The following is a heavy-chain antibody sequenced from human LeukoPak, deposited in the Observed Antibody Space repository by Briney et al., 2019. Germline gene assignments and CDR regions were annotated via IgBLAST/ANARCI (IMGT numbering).Heavy chain of an antibody. D-gene: IGHD3-22*01. CDR2: ISSSSSYI. J-gene: IGHJ4*02. CDR3: ARENYDSSGPPY. V-gene: IGHV3-21*01. CDR1: GFTFSSYS. Sequence: GGSLRLSCAASGFTFSSYSMNWVRQAPGKGLEWASSISSSSSYIYYADSVKGRFTISRDNAKNSLYLQMNSLRAEDTAVYYCARENYDSSGPPYWGQGTLVTVSS.